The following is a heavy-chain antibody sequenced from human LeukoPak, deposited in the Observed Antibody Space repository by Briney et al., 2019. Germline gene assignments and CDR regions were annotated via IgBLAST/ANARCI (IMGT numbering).Heavy chain of an antibody. J-gene: IGHJ6*02. Sequence: GGSLRLSCAASGFTVSSNYMSWVRQAPGKGLEWVSVIYSGGSTYYADSVKGRFTISRDNSKNTLYLQMNSLRAEDTAVYYCARDRASLRYFDWLPARDYGMDVWGHGNTVTVSS. CDR2: IYSGGST. CDR3: ARDRASLRYFDWLPARDYGMDV. D-gene: IGHD3-9*01. CDR1: GFTVSSNY. V-gene: IGHV3-53*01.